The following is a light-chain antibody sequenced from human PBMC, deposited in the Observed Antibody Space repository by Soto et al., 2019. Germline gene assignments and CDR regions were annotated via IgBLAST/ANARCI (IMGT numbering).Light chain of an antibody. Sequence: EIILPQSPATLSVSPGERATLSCRASQSISSNLAWYQQKPGQAPRLLIYGASTRATGIPARFSGSGSGTEFTLTISSLQSEDFAVYYCQQYNNWPWTFGQGT. CDR2: GAS. V-gene: IGKV3-15*01. CDR1: QSISSN. J-gene: IGKJ1*01. CDR3: QQYNNWPWT.